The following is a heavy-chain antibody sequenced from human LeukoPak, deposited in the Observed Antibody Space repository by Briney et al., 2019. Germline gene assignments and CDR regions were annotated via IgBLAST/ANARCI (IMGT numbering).Heavy chain of an antibody. Sequence: GGSLRLSCAASGFTFRSYGMHWVRQAPGKGLEWVAVIWYDGSNKYYADSVKGRFTVSRDNSKNTLYLQMNSLRAEDTTVYYCATAVASSSGWYADYWGQGTLVTVSS. CDR1: GFTFRSYG. CDR2: IWYDGSNK. D-gene: IGHD6-19*01. CDR3: ATAVASSSGWYADY. J-gene: IGHJ4*02. V-gene: IGHV3-33*01.